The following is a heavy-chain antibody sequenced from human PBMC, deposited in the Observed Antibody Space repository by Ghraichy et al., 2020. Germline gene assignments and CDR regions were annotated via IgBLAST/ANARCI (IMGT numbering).Heavy chain of an antibody. CDR3: ARGSRSGIRWFDP. Sequence: SETLSLTCAVYGGSFSGYYWSWIRQPPGKGLEWIGEINHSGSTNYNPSLKSRVTISVDTSKNQFSLKLSSVTAADTAVYYCARGSRSGIRWFDPWGQGTLVTVSS. V-gene: IGHV4-34*01. CDR2: INHSGST. CDR1: GGSFSGYY. D-gene: IGHD3-10*01. J-gene: IGHJ5*02.